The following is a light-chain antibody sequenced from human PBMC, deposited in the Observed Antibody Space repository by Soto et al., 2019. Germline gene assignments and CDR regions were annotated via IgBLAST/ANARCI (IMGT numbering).Light chain of an antibody. CDR2: AAS. CDR3: QQYGSSSTWT. CDR1: QSVSSAY. J-gene: IGKJ1*01. Sequence: PGTLSLSPGERATLSCRASQSVSSAYLAWYQHKPGQPPTLLIYAASSRVTGIPDRFSGSGSGTDFTLTISRLEPEDFAVYYCQQYGSSSTWTFGQGTKVEIK. V-gene: IGKV3-20*01.